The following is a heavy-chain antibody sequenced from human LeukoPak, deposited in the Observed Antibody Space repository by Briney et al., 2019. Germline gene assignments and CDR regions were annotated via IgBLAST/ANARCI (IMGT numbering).Heavy chain of an antibody. CDR1: GYTFTRYW. V-gene: IGHV5-51*01. CDR2: IYPGDSDT. CDR3: ARTYAMVTVTSVPDL. Sequence: GESLKICSLTSGYTFTRYWILCVRQVPGKGLEWVGSIYPGDSDTRYSPSFQGQVTMSVDKSFNIAYLQWSSLRASDTAIYYCARTYAMVTVTSVPDLWGRGTRVAVST. J-gene: IGHJ3*01. D-gene: IGHD5-24*01.